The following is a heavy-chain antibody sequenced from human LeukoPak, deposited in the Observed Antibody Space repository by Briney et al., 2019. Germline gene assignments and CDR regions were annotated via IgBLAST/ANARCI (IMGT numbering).Heavy chain of an antibody. J-gene: IGHJ5*02. D-gene: IGHD3-10*01. Sequence: ASVKVSCKASGHTXTKYYMHWVRQAPGQGLEWMGWIHPGSGGTNYAQKFQGRVTVTRDTSITTAYMELTSLGSDDTAVYYCASYASGYNWMKAWGQGTLVTVSS. V-gene: IGHV1-2*02. CDR1: GHTXTKYY. CDR2: IHPGSGGT. CDR3: ASYASGYNWMKA.